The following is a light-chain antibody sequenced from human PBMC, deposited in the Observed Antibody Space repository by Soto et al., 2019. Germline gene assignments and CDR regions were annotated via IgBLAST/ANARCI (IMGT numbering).Light chain of an antibody. J-gene: IGKJ4*02. CDR2: GAS. V-gene: IGKV3-20*01. Sequence: EIVLTQSPGTLSLSPGERATLSCRASQTVGNNYVAWYQQIRGQTPRLLIYGASNRATGIPDRISGSGSGTDSTLTISRLEPEDFAVYYCQQYASSPLTFGGGTKVEIK. CDR3: QQYASSPLT. CDR1: QTVGNNY.